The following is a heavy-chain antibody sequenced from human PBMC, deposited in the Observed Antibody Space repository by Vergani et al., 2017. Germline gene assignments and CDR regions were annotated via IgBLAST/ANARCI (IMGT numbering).Heavy chain of an antibody. V-gene: IGHV1-69*13. J-gene: IGHJ6*03. Sequence: QVQLVQSGAEVKKPGSSVKVSCKASGGTFSSYAISWVRQAPGQGLEWMGRIIPIFGTANYAQKFQGRVTITADESTSTAYMELSSLRSEDTAVYYCARGRSSSSLSHYYYYYMDVWGKGTTVTVSS. D-gene: IGHD6-6*01. CDR1: GGTFSSYA. CDR2: IIPIFGTA. CDR3: ARGRSSSSLSHYYYYYMDV.